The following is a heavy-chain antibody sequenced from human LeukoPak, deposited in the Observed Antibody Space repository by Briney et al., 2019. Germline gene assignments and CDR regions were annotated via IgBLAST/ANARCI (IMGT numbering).Heavy chain of an antibody. Sequence: ASVKVSCKASGYTFTSYYMHWVRQAPGQGLEWMGIINPSGGSTSYAQKFQGRVTMTRDTSASTVYMELSSLRSEDTAVYYCAREGSGGCFDYWGQGTLVTVSS. J-gene: IGHJ4*02. CDR2: INPSGGST. CDR1: GYTFTSYY. D-gene: IGHD1-26*01. V-gene: IGHV1-46*01. CDR3: AREGSGGCFDY.